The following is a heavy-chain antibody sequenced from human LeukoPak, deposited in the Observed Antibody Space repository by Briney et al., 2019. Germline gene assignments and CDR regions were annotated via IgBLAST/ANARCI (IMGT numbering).Heavy chain of an antibody. Sequence: GGSLRLSCAASGFTFNSYAMNWVRQAPGKGLEWVSGISGSGSSTYYADSVKGRFTISRDNSKNTLYLQMNNLRAEDTAVYYCAKERIWDVVVVVAAQNFDYWGQGTLVTVSS. CDR3: AKERIWDVVVVVAAQNFDY. V-gene: IGHV3-23*01. CDR2: ISGSGSST. CDR1: GFTFNSYA. D-gene: IGHD2-15*01. J-gene: IGHJ4*02.